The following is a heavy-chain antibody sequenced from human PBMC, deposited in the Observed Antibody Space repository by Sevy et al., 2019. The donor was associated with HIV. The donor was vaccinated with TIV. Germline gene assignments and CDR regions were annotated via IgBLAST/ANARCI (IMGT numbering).Heavy chain of an antibody. J-gene: IGHJ6*03. V-gene: IGHV1-69*13. Sequence: ASVKVSCKASGGTFSSNGINWVRQAPGQGLEWMGRIFPISGTANYAQKFQGRVTITADESTNTVYMELSSLRSEDTAVYYCAKGSMSKDYYYYMDVWGKGTTVTVSS. CDR1: GGTFSSNG. CDR2: IFPISGTA. CDR3: AKGSMSKDYYYYMDV. D-gene: IGHD3-10*02.